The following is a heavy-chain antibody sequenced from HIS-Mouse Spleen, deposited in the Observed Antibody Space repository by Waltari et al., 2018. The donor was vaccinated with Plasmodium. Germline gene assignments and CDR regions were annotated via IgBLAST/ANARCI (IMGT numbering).Heavy chain of an antibody. D-gene: IGHD6-13*01. Sequence: QVQLQESGPGLVKPSETLSLTCTVSGGSISSYYLSWIRPPAGKGLEWIGRIYTSGSTNYNPSLKSRVTMSVDTSKNQFSLKLSSVTAADTAVYYCARGPAAAGNWRHYGMDVWGQGTTVTVSS. CDR3: ARGPAAAGNWRHYGMDV. CDR2: IYTSGST. V-gene: IGHV4-4*07. CDR1: GGSISSYY. J-gene: IGHJ6*02.